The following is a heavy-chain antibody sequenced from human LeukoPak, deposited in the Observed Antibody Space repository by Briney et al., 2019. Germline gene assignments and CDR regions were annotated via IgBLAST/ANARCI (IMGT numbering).Heavy chain of an antibody. Sequence: SQTLSLTCTVSGGSISSGSYHWSWIRQPPGKGLEWIGYIYYSGSTNYNPSLKSRVTISVDTSKNQFSLKLSSVTAADTAVYYCARTLGGIAVAANSGFYYWGQGTLVTVSS. V-gene: IGHV4-61*01. D-gene: IGHD6-19*01. CDR3: ARTLGGIAVAANSGFYY. CDR2: IYYSGST. CDR1: GGSISSGSYH. J-gene: IGHJ4*02.